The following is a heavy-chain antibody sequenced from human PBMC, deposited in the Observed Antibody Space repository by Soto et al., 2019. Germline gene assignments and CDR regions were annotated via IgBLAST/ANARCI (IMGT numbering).Heavy chain of an antibody. CDR2: IYHDGTT. CDR1: GGFIGNSHW. Sequence: SETLSLTCVVSGGFIGNSHWWIWVRQSPGKGLEWIGKIYHDGTTNYSPSFRSRVTISVDKSKNQFSLNLASVTAADTAVYYCATYCVSSTCLQYYSMDVWGQGTTVTVSS. V-gene: IGHV4-4*02. CDR3: ATYCVSSTCLQYYSMDV. J-gene: IGHJ6*02. D-gene: IGHD2-2*01.